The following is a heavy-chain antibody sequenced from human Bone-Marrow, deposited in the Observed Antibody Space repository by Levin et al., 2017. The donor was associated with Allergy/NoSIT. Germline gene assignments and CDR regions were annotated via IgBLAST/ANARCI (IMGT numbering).Heavy chain of an antibody. V-gene: IGHV3-23*01. CDR2: IVGSGGGT. CDR1: GFTFSSYT. Sequence: GESLKISCAASGFTFSSYTMNWVRQAPGKGLEWVSVIVGSGGGTYYADSVKGRFTISRDNSKNTLYLQMNSLRADDTAVYYCAKGDGRGGAFDYWGQGTLVTVSS. CDR3: AKGDGRGGAFDY. D-gene: IGHD5-24*01. J-gene: IGHJ4*02.